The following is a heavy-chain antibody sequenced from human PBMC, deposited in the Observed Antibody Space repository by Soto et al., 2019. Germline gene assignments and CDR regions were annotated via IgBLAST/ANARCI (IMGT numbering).Heavy chain of an antibody. CDR3: AIGRDGSSRFGLDY. Sequence: QVQLQESGPGLVKPSQTLSLTCTVSGGSISSGDYYWSWLRQPPGKGLEWIGYIYYVGSTYYNPSLKSRITISVDTSNNQFSLRLSSVTAADTAVYYCAIGRDGSSRFGLDYWGQGTLVTVSS. V-gene: IGHV4-30-4*01. J-gene: IGHJ4*02. CDR1: GGSISSGDYY. CDR2: IYYVGST. D-gene: IGHD3-16*02.